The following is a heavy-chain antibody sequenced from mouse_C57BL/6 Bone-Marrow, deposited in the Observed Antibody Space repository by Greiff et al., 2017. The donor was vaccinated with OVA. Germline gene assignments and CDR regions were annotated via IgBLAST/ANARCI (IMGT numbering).Heavy chain of an antibody. CDR3: ARGAVDYGISLYWNYDV. V-gene: IGHV1-26*01. CDR2: INPNNGGT. CDR1: GYTFTDYY. J-gene: IGHJ1*03. D-gene: IGHD1-1*01. Sequence: EVQLQQSGPELVKPGASVKLSCKASGYTFTDYYMNWVKQSHGKSLEWIGDINPNNGGTSYNQKFKGKATLTVDKSSSTAYMELRSLTSEDSAVYYCARGAVDYGISLYWNYDVWGTGTTVTVSS.